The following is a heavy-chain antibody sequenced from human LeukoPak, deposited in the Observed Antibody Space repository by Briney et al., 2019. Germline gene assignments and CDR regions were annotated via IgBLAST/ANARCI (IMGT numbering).Heavy chain of an antibody. D-gene: IGHD4-17*01. J-gene: IGHJ1*01. Sequence: GGSLRLSCAASGFTFSNYWMHWVRQAPGKGLVWVSRINSDGINTSYADSVKGRFTISRDNSKNTLYLQMNSLRAEDTAVYYCAKEIYGDSTGGRFHHWGQGTLVIVSS. CDR1: GFTFSNYW. CDR3: AKEIYGDSTGGRFHH. V-gene: IGHV3-74*01. CDR2: INSDGINT.